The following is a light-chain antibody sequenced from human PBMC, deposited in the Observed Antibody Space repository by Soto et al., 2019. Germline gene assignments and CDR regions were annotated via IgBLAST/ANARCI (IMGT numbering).Light chain of an antibody. CDR2: DAS. CDR1: QDISNY. Sequence: DIQMTQSPSSLSASVGDRVTITCQASQDISNYLNWYQQKPGKAPKLLIYDASNLETGVPSRFSGSGSGTDFTLTISSLQPEDIATYYCQQYDNLPTFCQGTRLEIK. V-gene: IGKV1-33*01. J-gene: IGKJ5*01. CDR3: QQYDNLPT.